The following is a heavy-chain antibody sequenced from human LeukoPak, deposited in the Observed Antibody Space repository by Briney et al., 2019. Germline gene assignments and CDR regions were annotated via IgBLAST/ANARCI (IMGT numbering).Heavy chain of an antibody. D-gene: IGHD2-21*01. J-gene: IGHJ5*02. V-gene: IGHV1-2*02. Sequence: ASVKVSCKTSGYSFTDYYMHWVRQAPGQGLEWMGWINPNSGGTSSAQKFQGRVTMARDTSITTVYMEVRWLTSDDTAVYYCARADRLHGGPYLIGPWGQGTLVTVSS. CDR1: GYSFTDYY. CDR3: ARADRLHGGPYLIGP. CDR2: INPNSGGT.